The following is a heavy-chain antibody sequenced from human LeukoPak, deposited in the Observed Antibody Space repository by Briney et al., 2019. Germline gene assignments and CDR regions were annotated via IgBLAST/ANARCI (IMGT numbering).Heavy chain of an antibody. Sequence: SETLSLTCTVSGGSISSYYWSWIRQPPGKGLEWIGYIYYSGSTNYNPSLKSRVTISVDTSKNQFSLKLSSVTAADTAVYYCARVLRAASWRSYDYWGQGSLVTVSS. CDR1: GGSISSYY. J-gene: IGHJ4*02. D-gene: IGHD5-18*01. CDR2: IYYSGST. V-gene: IGHV4-59*01. CDR3: ARVLRAASWRSYDY.